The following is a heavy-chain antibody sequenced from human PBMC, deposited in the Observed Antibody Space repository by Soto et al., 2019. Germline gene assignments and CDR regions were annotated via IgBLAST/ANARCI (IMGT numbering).Heavy chain of an antibody. Sequence: QKYLVESGGGVVQPGGSLRLSCVASGSIFSGYGMHWVRPAPGQGLEWVAVLWYDGSNKYYADAVKGRFTISRDSSKNMVYLQMDSLSAEDTAVYYCARDGIGGTVFRGFCDYWGQGTLVAVSA. V-gene: IGHV3-33*01. D-gene: IGHD1-1*01. CDR1: GSIFSGYG. CDR3: ARDGIGGTVFRGFCDY. CDR2: LWYDGSNK. J-gene: IGHJ4*02.